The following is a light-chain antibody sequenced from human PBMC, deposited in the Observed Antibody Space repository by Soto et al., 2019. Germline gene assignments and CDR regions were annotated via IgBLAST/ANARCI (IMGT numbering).Light chain of an antibody. Sequence: EIVLTQSPGTLSLSPGERATLSCRASQSVTSGYLAWYQQKAGQAPRLLIFGTSTRATGVPGRFSGSGSGKDFPLTISGREPEGFAINPRQHYGTSPGGTFGPGTKGDLK. CDR3: QHYGTSPGGT. CDR2: GTS. V-gene: IGKV3-20*01. CDR1: QSVTSGY. J-gene: IGKJ3*01.